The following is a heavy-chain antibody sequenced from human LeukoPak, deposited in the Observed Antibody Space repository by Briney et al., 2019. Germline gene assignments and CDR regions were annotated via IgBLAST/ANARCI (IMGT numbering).Heavy chain of an antibody. CDR2: LSKSGNT. CDR3: ARARYVNSFYAFDI. J-gene: IGHJ3*02. CDR1: GGSISSYY. Sequence: PSETLSLACTVSGGSISSYYWSWIRLPPGKGLEWIGYLSKSGNTNYSPSLKSRVTIFGDTSKNQFFLKLSSVTAADTAVYYCARARYVNSFYAFDIWGQGTLVTVSS. D-gene: IGHD3-9*01. V-gene: IGHV4-59*01.